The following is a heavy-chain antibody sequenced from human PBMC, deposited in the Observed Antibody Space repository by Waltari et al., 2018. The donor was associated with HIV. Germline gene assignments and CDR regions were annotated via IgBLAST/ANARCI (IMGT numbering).Heavy chain of an antibody. Sequence: RLVESGGDSVRPGGALRLSCTASGFSVGKNSMSWVRQASGKGRGWCSIIDGEGGTVYADGVEGRFRTSREPSKNMVHLLKDRLRTEDAAVYYCVGEVFYYEESGRPGWFDPWGQGTLVAGSS. CDR3: VGEVFYYEESGRPGWFDP. J-gene: IGHJ5*02. V-gene: IGHV3-66*01. CDR1: GFSVGKNS. D-gene: IGHD3-16*01. CDR2: IDGEGGT.